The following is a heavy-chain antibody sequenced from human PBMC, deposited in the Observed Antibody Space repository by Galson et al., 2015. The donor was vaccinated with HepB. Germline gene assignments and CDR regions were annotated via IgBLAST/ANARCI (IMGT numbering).Heavy chain of an antibody. CDR1: GYTFTSYG. J-gene: IGHJ4*02. CDR3: ARHDATYYDFWSGYPAAPFDY. Sequence: SVKVSCKASGYTFTSYGISWVRQAPGQGLEWMGWISAYNGNTNYAQKLQGRVTMTTDTSTSTAYMELRSLRSDDTAVYYCARHDATYYDFWSGYPAAPFDYWGQGTLVTVSS. V-gene: IGHV1-18*01. CDR2: ISAYNGNT. D-gene: IGHD3-3*01.